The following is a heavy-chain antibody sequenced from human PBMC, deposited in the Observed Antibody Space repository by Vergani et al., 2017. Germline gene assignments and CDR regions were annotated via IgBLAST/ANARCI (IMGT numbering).Heavy chain of an antibody. CDR3: ASRRPRLNLGSKSNAGTLDS. D-gene: IGHD3-10*01. V-gene: IGHV4-34*02. Sequence: QVHLQQRGAGVLKPSETLSLTCGVIGGSLSGYFLSWIRQSPGRGLEWIGEITAIGSAKYSPSATSRVTISVDTSRGEFTLTVTSVTAADTGLYFCASRRPRLNLGSKSNAGTLDSWGQGTLVTVSS. CDR1: GGSLSGYF. J-gene: IGHJ5*02. CDR2: ITAIGSA.